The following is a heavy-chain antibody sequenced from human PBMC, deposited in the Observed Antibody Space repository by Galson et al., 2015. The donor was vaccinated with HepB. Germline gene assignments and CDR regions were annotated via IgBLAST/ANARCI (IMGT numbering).Heavy chain of an antibody. J-gene: IGHJ4*02. CDR2: INHSGST. CDR1: GGSFSGYY. Sequence: LTCAVYGGSFSGYYWSWIRQPPGKGLEWIGEINHSGSTNYNPSLKSRVTISVDTSKNQFSLKLSSVTAADTAVYYCARGLDSRGYHRGADYWGQGTLVTVSS. V-gene: IGHV4-34*01. D-gene: IGHD2-2*01. CDR3: ARGLDSRGYHRGADY.